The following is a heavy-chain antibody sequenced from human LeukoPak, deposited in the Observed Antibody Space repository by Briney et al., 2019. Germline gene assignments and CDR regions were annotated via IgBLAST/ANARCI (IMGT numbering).Heavy chain of an antibody. CDR1: GGSISSSNW. D-gene: IGHD3-22*01. V-gene: IGHV4-4*02. J-gene: IGHJ3*02. CDR2: IYHSGST. Sequence: SETLSLTCAVSGGSISSSNWWSWVRQPPGKGLEWIGEIYHSGSTNYNPSLKSRATISVDKSKNQFSLKLSSVTAADTAVYYCARGGYYDSSGYYGDAFDIWGQGTMVTVSS. CDR3: ARGGYYDSSGYYGDAFDI.